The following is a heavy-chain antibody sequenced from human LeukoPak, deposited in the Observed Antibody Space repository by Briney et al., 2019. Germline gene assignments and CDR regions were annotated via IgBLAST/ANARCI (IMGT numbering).Heavy chain of an antibody. CDR1: GGSISSGSYS. D-gene: IGHD1-1*01. CDR3: ARRRGRPRAWNPTRHASNWFDP. Sequence: SETLSLTCAVSGGSISSGSYSWSWIRQPPGKGLEWIGYIYHSGSTYYNPSLKSRVTISVDTSKNQFSLKLSSVTAADTAVYYCARRRGRPRAWNPTRHASNWFDPWGQGTLVTVSS. V-gene: IGHV4-30-2*01. CDR2: IYHSGST. J-gene: IGHJ5*02.